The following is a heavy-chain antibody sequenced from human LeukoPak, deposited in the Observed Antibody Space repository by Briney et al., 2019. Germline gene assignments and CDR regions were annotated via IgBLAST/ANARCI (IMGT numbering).Heavy chain of an antibody. V-gene: IGHV3-30-3*02. D-gene: IGHD1-26*01. CDR1: GFTFSSYA. J-gene: IGHJ5*01. Sequence: GRSLRLSCAASGFTFSSYAMHWVRQAPGKGLEWVAVISYDGSNKYYADSVKGRFTISRDNSKNTLYLQMNSLRAEDTALYYCVKLGDSGSSVYNWFDSWGQGTLVTVSS. CDR3: VKLGDSGSSVYNWFDS. CDR2: ISYDGSNK.